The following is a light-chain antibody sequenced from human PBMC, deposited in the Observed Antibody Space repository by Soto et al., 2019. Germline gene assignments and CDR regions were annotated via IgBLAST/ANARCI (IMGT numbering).Light chain of an antibody. CDR3: QQYGSSPWT. J-gene: IGKJ1*01. CDR1: QSVSTY. V-gene: IGKV3-20*01. Sequence: EIFFTYSAGTLSLSPVERAPLSCRASQSVSTYLAWYQQKPGQAPRLLIYGASSRATGIPDRFSGSGSGTDFTLTISRLEPEDFAVYYCQQYGSSPWTFGQGTKVDIK. CDR2: GAS.